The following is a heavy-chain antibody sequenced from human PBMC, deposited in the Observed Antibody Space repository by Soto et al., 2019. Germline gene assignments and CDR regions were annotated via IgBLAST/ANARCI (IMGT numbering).Heavy chain of an antibody. Sequence: GGSLRLSCAASGFTSSRHGMHWVRQAPGKGLEWVAVIWYDGSNKYYADSVKGRFTISRDNSKNTLYLQMNSLRAEDTAVYYCARDGSELLWFGELGRYDAFDIWGQGTMVTVSS. V-gene: IGHV3-33*01. D-gene: IGHD3-10*01. CDR2: IWYDGSNK. CDR1: GFTSSRHG. J-gene: IGHJ3*02. CDR3: ARDGSELLWFGELGRYDAFDI.